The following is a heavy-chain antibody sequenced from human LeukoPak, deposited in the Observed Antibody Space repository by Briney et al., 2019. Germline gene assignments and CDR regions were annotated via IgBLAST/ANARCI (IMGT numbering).Heavy chain of an antibody. V-gene: IGHV5-51*01. J-gene: IGHJ4*02. CDR3: ARHITMVRGVTREFDY. Sequence: GESLKISCKGSGYSFTSYWIGWVRQMPGKGLEWMGIIYPGDSDTRYSPSFQGQVTISADKSISTAYLQWSSPKASDTAMYYCARHITMVRGVTREFDYWGQGTLVTVSS. D-gene: IGHD3-10*01. CDR2: IYPGDSDT. CDR1: GYSFTSYW.